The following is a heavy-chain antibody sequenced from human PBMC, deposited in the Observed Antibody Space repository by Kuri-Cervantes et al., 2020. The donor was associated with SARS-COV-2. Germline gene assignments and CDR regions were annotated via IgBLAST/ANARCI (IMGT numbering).Heavy chain of an antibody. CDR2: INHSGST. V-gene: IGHV4-34*01. D-gene: IGHD3-22*01. Sequence: SETLSLTCAVYGGSFSGYYWSWIRQPPGKGQEWIGEINHSGSTNYNPSLKSRVTISVDTSKNQFSLKLSSVTAADTAVYYCARRVVSGMDVWGQGTTVTVSS. CDR3: ARRVVSGMDV. J-gene: IGHJ6*02. CDR1: GGSFSGYY.